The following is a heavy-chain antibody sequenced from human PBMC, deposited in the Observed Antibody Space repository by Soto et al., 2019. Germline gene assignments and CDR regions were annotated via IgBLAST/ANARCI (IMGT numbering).Heavy chain of an antibody. J-gene: IGHJ6*04. CDR2: IIPIFGTA. CDR3: ARDSSYRVPYVYYYYGMDV. CDR1: GGTFSSYA. D-gene: IGHD3-16*02. Sequence: QVQLVQSGAEVKKPGSSVKVSCKASGGTFSSYAISWVRQAPGQGLEWMGGIIPIFGTANYEQKFQGRVKITADESKSPAYMELSSLRSEDTAVYYCARDSSYRVPYVYYYYGMDVWGKGTTVTVSS. V-gene: IGHV1-69*01.